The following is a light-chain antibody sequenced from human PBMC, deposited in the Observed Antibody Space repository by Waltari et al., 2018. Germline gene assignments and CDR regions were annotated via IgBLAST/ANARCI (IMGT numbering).Light chain of an antibody. CDR1: KLXXXX. V-gene: IGLV3-1*01. J-gene: IGLJ1*01. Sequence: SYELTQPPSVSVSPGQTASITCSGDKLXXXXXXGYQQKPGQSPVLVIYQDSKRPSGVPWRFSGSNSGNTATLTISGTQAMDEADYYCQAWDSSTLYVFGTGTKVTVL. CDR3: QAWDSSTLYV. CDR2: QDS.